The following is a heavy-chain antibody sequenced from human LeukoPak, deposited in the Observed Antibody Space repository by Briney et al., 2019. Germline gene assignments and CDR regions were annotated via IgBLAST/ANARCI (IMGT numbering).Heavy chain of an antibody. D-gene: IGHD3-22*01. CDR2: IYYSGTT. Sequence: PSETLSLTCTVSGGSISSQYWSWFRQTPGERPEWIAFIYYSGTTNYNPSPKGRVTISIDSSKNQFSLKLSSVTAADMAIYYCARGTGFYDSSAHYYWRYFDSCGQGTLVPVSS. V-gene: IGHV4-59*11. J-gene: IGHJ4*02. CDR3: ARGTGFYDSSAHYYWRYFDS. CDR1: GGSISSQY.